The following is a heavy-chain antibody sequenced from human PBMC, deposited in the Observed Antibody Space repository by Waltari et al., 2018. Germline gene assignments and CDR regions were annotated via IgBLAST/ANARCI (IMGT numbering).Heavy chain of an antibody. CDR1: GGSISSSSYY. J-gene: IGHJ4*02. CDR2: IDYSGRT. CDR3: ARGGGYYGSGSPGGY. D-gene: IGHD3-10*01. V-gene: IGHV4-39*07. Sequence: QLQLQASGPGLVKPSETLSLTCTVSGGSISSSSYYWGWIRQPPGKGLEWIGSIDYSGRTYSIPSLKSRITISVDTSKNQFSRKLSSVTAADTAVYYCARGGGYYGSGSPGGYWGQGTLVTVSS.